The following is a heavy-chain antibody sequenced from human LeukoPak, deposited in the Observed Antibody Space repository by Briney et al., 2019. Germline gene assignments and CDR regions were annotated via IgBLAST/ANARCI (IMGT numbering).Heavy chain of an antibody. V-gene: IGHV3-30-3*01. J-gene: IGHJ5*02. CDR2: ISYDGSNK. Sequence: GGSLRLSCAASGFTFSSYAMHWVRQAPGKGLEWVSIISYDGSNKYYADSMKGRFTISRDNSKNTLYLQMNSLRAEDTAVYYRAKDKSGVSDWFDPWGQGTLVTVSS. CDR1: GFTFSSYA. D-gene: IGHD3-10*01. CDR3: AKDKSGVSDWFDP.